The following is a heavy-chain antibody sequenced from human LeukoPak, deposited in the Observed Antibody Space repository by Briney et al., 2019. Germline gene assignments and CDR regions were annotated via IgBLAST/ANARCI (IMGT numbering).Heavy chain of an antibody. CDR2: INSDESST. D-gene: IGHD2-15*01. J-gene: IGHJ4*02. CDR1: GFTFSNYW. Sequence: GGSLRLSCAASGFTFSNYWMHWVRQAPGKGLVWVSRINSDESSTNYADSVKGRFTISRDNAKNTLSLQMNSLRAEDTAVYYCARIRGGTYYFDYWGQGTLATLSS. V-gene: IGHV3-74*01. CDR3: ARIRGGTYYFDY.